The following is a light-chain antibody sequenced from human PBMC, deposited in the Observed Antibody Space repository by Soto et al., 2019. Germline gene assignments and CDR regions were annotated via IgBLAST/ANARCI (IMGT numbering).Light chain of an antibody. V-gene: IGLV1-47*01. CDR1: SSNIENFY. J-gene: IGLJ2*01. CDR3: AAWDDRLGSWI. Sequence: QLVLIQPPSASGTPGQSVAISCSGSSSNIENFYIYWYQRLPGSAPRLLIYRNNQRPSGVPDRFSGSKSDTSASLAIIGLRSEDEAEYFCAAWDDRLGSWIFGGGTKLTVL. CDR2: RNN.